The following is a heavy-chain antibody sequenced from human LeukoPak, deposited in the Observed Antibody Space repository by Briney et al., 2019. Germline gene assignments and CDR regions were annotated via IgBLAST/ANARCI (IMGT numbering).Heavy chain of an antibody. V-gene: IGHV3-23*01. CDR1: GFTFSSSA. CDR2: ISGSGSGGST. J-gene: IGHJ4*02. CDR3: AKSGYNRFDY. Sequence: PGGSLRLSCAGSGFTFSSSARSWGRQAPGKGLEWVSSISGSGSGGSTYYADSVKGRFTISRDNSKNALYLQMNSLSAEDTAVYYCAKSGYNRFDYWGQGTMVTVSS. D-gene: IGHD5-24*01.